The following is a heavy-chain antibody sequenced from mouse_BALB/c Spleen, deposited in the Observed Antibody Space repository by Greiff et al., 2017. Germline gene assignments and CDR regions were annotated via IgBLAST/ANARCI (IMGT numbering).Heavy chain of an antibody. CDR1: GYTFTDYN. CDR3: ARCPPLYGNYDWYCDV. CDR2: IYPYNGGT. J-gene: IGHJ1*01. D-gene: IGHD2-1*01. Sequence: EVQLQQSGPELVKPGASVKISCKASGYTFTDYNMHWVKQSHGKSLEWIGYIYPYNGGTGYNQKFKSKATLTVDNSSSTAYMELRSLTSEDSAVYYGARCPPLYGNYDWYCDVWGAGTTGTVAS. V-gene: IGHV1S29*02.